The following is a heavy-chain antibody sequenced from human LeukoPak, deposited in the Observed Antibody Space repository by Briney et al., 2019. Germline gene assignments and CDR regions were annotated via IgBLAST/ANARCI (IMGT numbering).Heavy chain of an antibody. J-gene: IGHJ5*02. CDR3: ARHRGTSCYATGWFDP. V-gene: IGHV4-39*01. CDR2: IYYSGST. CDR1: GGSISSSSYY. D-gene: IGHD2-2*01. Sequence: NPSETLSLTCTVSGGSISSSSYYWGWIRQPPGKGLEWIGSIYYSGSTYYNPSLKSRVTISVDTSKNQFSLKLSSVTAADTAVYYCARHRGTSCYATGWFDPWGQGTLVTVSS.